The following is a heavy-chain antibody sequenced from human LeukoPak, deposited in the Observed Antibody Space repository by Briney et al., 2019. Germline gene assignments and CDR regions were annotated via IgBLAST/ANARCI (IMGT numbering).Heavy chain of an antibody. J-gene: IGHJ6*02. CDR1: GGTFSSYA. Sequence: SVKVSCKASGGTFSSYAISWVRQAPGQGLEWMGGIIPIFGTANYAQKFQGRVTITADESTSTAYMELSSLRSEDTAVYYCARDLGRGYSYGGSYYYYGMDVWGQGTTVTVSS. CDR2: IIPIFGTA. V-gene: IGHV1-69*13. CDR3: ARDLGRGYSYGGSYYYYGMDV. D-gene: IGHD5-18*01.